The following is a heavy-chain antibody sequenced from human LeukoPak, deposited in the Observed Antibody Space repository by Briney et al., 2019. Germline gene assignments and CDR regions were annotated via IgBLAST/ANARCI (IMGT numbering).Heavy chain of an antibody. J-gene: IGHJ4*02. Sequence: PLETLSLTCAVYGGSFSGYYWSWIRQPPGKGLEWIGSISYSGSTYYNPSLKSRVTISVDTSKNQFSLKLSSVTAADTAVYSCARSVDSLLNFDYWGQGTLVTVSS. D-gene: IGHD3-22*01. V-gene: IGHV4-34*01. CDR1: GGSFSGYY. CDR2: ISYSGST. CDR3: ARSVDSLLNFDY.